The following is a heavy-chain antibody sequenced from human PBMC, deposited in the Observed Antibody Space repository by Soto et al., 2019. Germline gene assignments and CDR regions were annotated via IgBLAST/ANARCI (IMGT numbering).Heavy chain of an antibody. Sequence: SGPTLVNPTQTLALTCTFSGFSLSTSGVGVGWIRQPPGKALEWLALIYWNDDKRYSPSLKSRLTITKDTSKNQVVLTMTNMDPVDTATFFCAHNITPAAPPAMDVWGKGTTVTVSS. CDR2: IYWNDDK. V-gene: IGHV2-5*01. D-gene: IGHD2-2*01. CDR1: GFSLSTSGVG. CDR3: AHNITPAAPPAMDV. J-gene: IGHJ6*04.